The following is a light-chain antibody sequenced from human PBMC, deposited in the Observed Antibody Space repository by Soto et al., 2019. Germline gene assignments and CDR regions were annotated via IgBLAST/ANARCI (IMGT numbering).Light chain of an antibody. J-gene: IGKJ1*01. V-gene: IGKV3-20*01. CDR1: QSLSINY. Sequence: EIVCTQSPGTLSLSPGERATLSCRASQSLSINYLTWYQQKPGQAPRLLIYETSSRAAGIPDRFSGSGSGTDFTLTISRLEPEDFAVYFCQQYSSSPQTFGQGTKVDIK. CDR3: QQYSSSPQT. CDR2: ETS.